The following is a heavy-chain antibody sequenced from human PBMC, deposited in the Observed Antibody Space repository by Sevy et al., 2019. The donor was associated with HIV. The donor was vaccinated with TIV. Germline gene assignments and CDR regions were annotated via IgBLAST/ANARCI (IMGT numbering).Heavy chain of an antibody. J-gene: IGHJ4*02. CDR3: ARSVYGSGTYLNDY. Sequence: ASVKVSCKASGYYFTGYYVHWVRQAPGQGLEWMGWINPNGGGTNIGQKFHGRVTMSRDTSITTAYMELIRLRSNDTGVYYCARSVYGSGTYLNDYSGQGTLVTVSS. CDR2: INPNGGGT. CDR1: GYYFTGYY. V-gene: IGHV1-2*02. D-gene: IGHD3-10*01.